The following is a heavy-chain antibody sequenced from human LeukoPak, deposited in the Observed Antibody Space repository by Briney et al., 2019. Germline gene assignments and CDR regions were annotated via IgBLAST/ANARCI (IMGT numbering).Heavy chain of an antibody. D-gene: IGHD3-22*01. CDR1: GYTFTGYY. CDR2: INPNSGGT. CDR3: ARGRLDYYYDVSGYYYYFDS. V-gene: IGHV1-2*02. Sequence: ASVKVSCKASGYTFTGYYMHWVRQAPGQGLEWMGWINPNSGGTNYAQKFQGRVTMTRDTSISTAYMELSRLRSDDTAVYYCARGRLDYYYDVSGYYYYFDSWGQETLVTVPS. J-gene: IGHJ4*02.